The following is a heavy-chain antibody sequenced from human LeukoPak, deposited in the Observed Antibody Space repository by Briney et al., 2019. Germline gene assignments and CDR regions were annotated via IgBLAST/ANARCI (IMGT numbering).Heavy chain of an antibody. CDR3: AGGEWLRLTDYYYYYGMDV. J-gene: IGHJ6*02. Sequence: SQTLSLTCTVSGGSISSGGYYWSWIRQHPGKGLEWIGYIYYSGSTYYNPSLKSRVTISVDTSKNQFSLKLSSVTAADTAVYYCAGGEWLRLTDYYYYYGMDVWGQGTTVTVSS. V-gene: IGHV4-31*03. CDR1: GGSISSGGYY. CDR2: IYYSGST. D-gene: IGHD5-12*01.